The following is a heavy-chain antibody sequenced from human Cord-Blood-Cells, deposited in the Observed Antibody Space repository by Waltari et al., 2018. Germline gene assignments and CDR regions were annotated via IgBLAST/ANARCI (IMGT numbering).Heavy chain of an antibody. D-gene: IGHD6-6*01. Sequence: VHLVESGGAVVLPVRSLILSRADSGFTFTRTGIHLFRQAPGKGLEGVAVISYDVSNKYYADSWKCRFTISRDKSKNTLYLQMSSLGAEDTAVYYCAKAGGSASSDYWGQGTLVTVSS. CDR1: GFTFTRTG. V-gene: IGHV3-30*18. CDR3: AKAGGSASSDY. J-gene: IGHJ4*02. CDR2: ISYDVSNK.